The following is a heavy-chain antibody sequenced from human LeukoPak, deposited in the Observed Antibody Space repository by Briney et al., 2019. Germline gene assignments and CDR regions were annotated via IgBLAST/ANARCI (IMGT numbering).Heavy chain of an antibody. V-gene: IGHV3-23*01. D-gene: IGHD3-3*01. J-gene: IGHJ4*02. CDR1: GFTFSSYA. Sequence: PGGSLRLPCAASGFTFSSYAMSWVRQALGKGLEWVSAISGSGGSTYYADSVKGRFTISRDNSKNTLYLQMNSLRAEDTAVYYCAKAQPQGEYDFWSGYLYYFDYWGQGTLVTVSS. CDR3: AKAQPQGEYDFWSGYLYYFDY. CDR2: ISGSGGST.